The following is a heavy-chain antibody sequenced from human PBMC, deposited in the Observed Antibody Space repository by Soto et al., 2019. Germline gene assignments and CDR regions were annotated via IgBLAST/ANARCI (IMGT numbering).Heavy chain of an antibody. CDR2: ISGSGGST. D-gene: IGHD3-10*01. V-gene: IGHV3-23*01. CDR3: AKDFYYYYGSGSYVI. CDR1: GFTFSSYA. Sequence: GGSLRLSCAASGFTFSSYAMSWVRQAPGKGLEWVSAISGSGGSTYYADSGKGRFTISRDHSKNTLYLQMNSLRAEDTAVYSCAKDFYYYYGSGSYVIWGQGTMVTVSS. J-gene: IGHJ3*02.